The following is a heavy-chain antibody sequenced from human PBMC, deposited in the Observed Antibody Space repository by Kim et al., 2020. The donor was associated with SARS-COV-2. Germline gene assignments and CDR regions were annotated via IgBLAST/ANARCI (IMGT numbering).Heavy chain of an antibody. CDR3: ARGITYYYDSSGYYNWFDP. J-gene: IGHJ5*02. Sequence: GGSLRLSCAASGFTFSSYGMHWVRQAPGKGLEWVAVIWYDGSNKYYADSVKGRFTISRDNSKNTLYLQMNSLRAEDTAVYYCARGITYYYDSSGYYNWFDPWGQGTLVTVSS. CDR2: IWYDGSNK. D-gene: IGHD3-22*01. CDR1: GFTFSSYG. V-gene: IGHV3-33*01.